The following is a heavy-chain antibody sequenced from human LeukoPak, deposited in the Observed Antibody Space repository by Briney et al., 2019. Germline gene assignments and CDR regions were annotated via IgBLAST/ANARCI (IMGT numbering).Heavy chain of an antibody. J-gene: IGHJ4*02. CDR3: ARELVGYSAGYDY. Sequence: APVKVSCKASGGTFSSYAISWVRQAPGQGLEWMGGIIPIFGTANYAQKFQGRVTITADESTSTAYMELSSLRSEDTAVYYCARELVGYSAGYDYWGQGTLVTVSS. D-gene: IGHD2-15*01. CDR2: IIPIFGTA. V-gene: IGHV1-69*01. CDR1: GGTFSSYA.